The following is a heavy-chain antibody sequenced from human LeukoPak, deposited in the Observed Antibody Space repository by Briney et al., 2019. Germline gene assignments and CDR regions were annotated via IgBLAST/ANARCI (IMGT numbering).Heavy chain of an antibody. D-gene: IGHD6-19*01. CDR2: IYYSGST. V-gene: IGHV4-39*01. CDR1: GGSISSSSYY. J-gene: IGHJ4*02. CDR3: ARRQYSSGCDY. Sequence: SETLSLTCTVSGGSISSSSYYWGWIRQPPGKGLEWIGSIYYSGSTYYNPSLKSRVTISVDTSKNQFSLKLSSVTAADTAVYYCARRQYSSGCDYWGQGTLVTVST.